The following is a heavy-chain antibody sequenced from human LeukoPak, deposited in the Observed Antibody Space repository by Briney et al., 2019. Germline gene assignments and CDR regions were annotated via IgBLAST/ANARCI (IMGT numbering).Heavy chain of an antibody. CDR3: ARFTMTTVTTSDYFDY. CDR1: GFTVSSNY. Sequence: GGSLRLSCAASGFTVSSNYMSWVRQAPGKGLEWVSVIYIGGSTYYADSVKGRFTISRDNSKNTLYLQMNSLRAEDTAVYYCARFTMTTVTTSDYFDYWGQGTLVTVSS. V-gene: IGHV3-66*01. J-gene: IGHJ4*02. D-gene: IGHD4-17*01. CDR2: IYIGGST.